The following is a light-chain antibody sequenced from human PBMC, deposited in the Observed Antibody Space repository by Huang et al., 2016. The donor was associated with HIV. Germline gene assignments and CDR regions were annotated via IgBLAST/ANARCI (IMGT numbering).Light chain of an antibody. V-gene: IGKV4-1*01. J-gene: IGKJ1*01. CDR2: CAS. CDR1: QILLFRSNNNNC. CDR3: QQYFDVPWT. Sequence: IVMTQSPDSLAVSRGETAPINCKSSQILLFRSNNNNCLAWYQQKPGPPPTLLRSCASTRGSGVPSRFSGGGSGTDFSLTISSLQAEDVAVYFCQQYFDVPWTFGRGTKVEIK.